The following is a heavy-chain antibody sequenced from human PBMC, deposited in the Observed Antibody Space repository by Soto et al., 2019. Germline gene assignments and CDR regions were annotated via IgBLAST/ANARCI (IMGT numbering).Heavy chain of an antibody. CDR3: ARSRGYGFYFDY. CDR2: VSYSGST. D-gene: IGHD2-15*01. V-gene: IGHV4-59*01. J-gene: IGHJ4*02. Sequence: SETLSLTCTVSGGSISSYYWSWIRQPPGKGLECIGYVSYSGSTNYNPSLKSRVTISVDTSKNQFSLKVSSVTAADTAVYFCARSRGYGFYFDYWGQGTLVTVSS. CDR1: GGSISSYY.